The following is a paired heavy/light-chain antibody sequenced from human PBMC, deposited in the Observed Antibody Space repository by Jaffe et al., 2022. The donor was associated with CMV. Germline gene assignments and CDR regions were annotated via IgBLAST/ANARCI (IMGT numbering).Heavy chain of an antibody. D-gene: IGHD3-9*01. Sequence: QITLRESGPTLVKPTQTLTLTCTFSGFSLSSGGVGVGWIRQPPGKALEWLAVIHWNDDERYNPSLKSRLTITKDTSKNQVVLTMTNMDPLDTATYYCAYTGYFDWWSYFDHWGQGTLVTVSS. V-gene: IGHV2-5*01. CDR2: IHWNDDE. CDR1: GFSLSSGGVG. CDR3: AYTGYFDWWSYFDH. J-gene: IGHJ4*02.
Light chain of an antibody. CDR2: DAS. CDR3: QQYGRSLRT. Sequence: EIVLTQSPGTLSLSPGERATLSCRASQSVSRNYLAWYQQRPGQAPRLLVYDASNRATGIPDRFSGSGSGTDFTLTISRLEPEDFAVYYCQQYGRSLRTFGQGTKVEVK. V-gene: IGKV3-20*01. J-gene: IGKJ1*01. CDR1: QSVSRNY.